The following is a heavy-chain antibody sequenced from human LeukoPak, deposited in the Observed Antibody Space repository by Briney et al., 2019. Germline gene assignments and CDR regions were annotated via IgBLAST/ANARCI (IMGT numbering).Heavy chain of an antibody. V-gene: IGHV3-7*01. CDR1: GFTFTSYW. D-gene: IGHD6-13*01. CDR2: IKLDASEK. CDR3: ARISSSRYYFDH. Sequence: GSLRLSCAASGFTFTSYWMTWVRQAPGKGLEWVANIKLDASEKYYVDSVKGRFIISRDHDRNSLYLQMDSLRAEDTAVYYCARISSSRYYFDHWGQGTPVTVSS. J-gene: IGHJ4*02.